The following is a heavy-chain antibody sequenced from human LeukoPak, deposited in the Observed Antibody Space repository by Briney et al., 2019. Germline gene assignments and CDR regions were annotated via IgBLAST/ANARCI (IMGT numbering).Heavy chain of an antibody. V-gene: IGHV4-31*03. Sequence: PSETLSLTCTVSGASISSGGYYWSWIRQHPGKGLEWIGYSYYSGSTYYNPSLKSRVTISVDTPKNQFSLKLSSVTAADTAVYYCARRSSSNWGWFDPWGQGTLVTVPS. CDR2: SYYSGST. CDR3: ARRSSSNWGWFDP. D-gene: IGHD6-13*01. CDR1: GASISSGGYY. J-gene: IGHJ5*01.